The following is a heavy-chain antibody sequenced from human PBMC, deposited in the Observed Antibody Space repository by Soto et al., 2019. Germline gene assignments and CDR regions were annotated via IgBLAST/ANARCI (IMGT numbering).Heavy chain of an antibody. CDR1: GFTFSTYG. CDR3: ARDQGAVVVAASPFDF. Sequence: EVRLLESGGGLVQPGGSLRLSCAASGFTFSTYGMSWVRQAPGKGLEWVSGITVIGDTTYYADSVKGRFSISRDNSKNTVYLQMNRLRVEDNAVYFCARDQGAVVVAASPFDFWGQGTRVYGSS. CDR2: ITVIGDTT. J-gene: IGHJ4*02. D-gene: IGHD2-15*01. V-gene: IGHV3-23*01.